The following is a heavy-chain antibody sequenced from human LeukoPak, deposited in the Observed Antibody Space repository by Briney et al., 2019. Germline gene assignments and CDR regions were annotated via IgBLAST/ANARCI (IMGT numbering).Heavy chain of an antibody. D-gene: IGHD6-19*01. Sequence: PGGSLRLSCAASGFTFSSYGMSWVRQAPGKGLEWVSHISGKGGSTFYADSVRGRYTISRDNSKNTLYLQMNSLRGEDTAVYYCAKVYSAGWYPGYFDYWGQGTLVTVSP. V-gene: IGHV3-23*01. CDR3: AKVYSAGWYPGYFDY. J-gene: IGHJ4*02. CDR1: GFTFSSYG. CDR2: ISGKGGST.